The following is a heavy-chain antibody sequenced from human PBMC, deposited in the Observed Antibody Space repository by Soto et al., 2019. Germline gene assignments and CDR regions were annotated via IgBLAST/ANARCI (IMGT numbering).Heavy chain of an antibody. D-gene: IGHD2-15*01. CDR1: GFTFSSYA. J-gene: IGHJ3*02. CDR3: ARGRVDKGPDDAFDI. CDR2: ISYDGSNK. Sequence: QVPLVESGGGVVQPGRSLRLSCAASGFTFSSYAMHWVRQAPGKGLEWVAVISYDGSNKYYADSVKGRFTISRDNSKNTLYLQMNSLRAEGTALYYCARGRVDKGPDDAFDILGQGTMVTVSS. V-gene: IGHV3-30-3*01.